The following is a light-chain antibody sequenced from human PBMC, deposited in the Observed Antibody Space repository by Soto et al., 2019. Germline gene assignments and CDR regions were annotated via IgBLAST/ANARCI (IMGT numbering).Light chain of an antibody. J-gene: IGKJ2*01. Sequence: EIVLTQSPGTLSLSPGERATLSCRASQSVDSSYLAWYQQKPGQAPRLLIYGASSRATGIPDRFSGSGSETDFTLTISRLEPEDFVVYYCQQYGSSPYTFGQGTKLDIK. CDR2: GAS. CDR1: QSVDSSY. V-gene: IGKV3-20*01. CDR3: QQYGSSPYT.